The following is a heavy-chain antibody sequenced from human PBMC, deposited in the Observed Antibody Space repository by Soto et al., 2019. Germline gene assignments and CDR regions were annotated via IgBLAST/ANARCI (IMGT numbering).Heavy chain of an antibody. D-gene: IGHD3-10*01. CDR3: ARCMGFDGSGYAFFDS. CDR1: GFTFSGHT. CDR2: VSSSSSYI. Sequence: EVQLVESGGGLVKPGGSLRLSCAASGFTFSGHTINWVRQAPGKGLEWVSSVSSSSSYIYYADSVKGRFTVSRDNAEKSLYLQMNSLRAEDTAMYYCARCMGFDGSGYAFFDSWGQGTLATVSS. J-gene: IGHJ4*02. V-gene: IGHV3-21*01.